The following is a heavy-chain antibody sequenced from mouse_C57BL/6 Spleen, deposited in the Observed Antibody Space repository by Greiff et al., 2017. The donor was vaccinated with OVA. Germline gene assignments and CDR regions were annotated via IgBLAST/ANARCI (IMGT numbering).Heavy chain of an antibody. V-gene: IGHV1-61*01. CDR1: GYTFTSYW. J-gene: IGHJ1*03. CDR2: IYPSDSET. Sequence: VQLQQSGAELVRPGSSVKLSCKASGYTFTSYWMDWVKQRPGQGLEWIGNIYPSDSETHYNQKFKDKATLTVDKSSSTAYMQLSSLTSEDSAVYYCARHGSSYHWYFDVWGTGTTVTVSS. CDR3: ARHGSSYHWYFDV. D-gene: IGHD1-1*01.